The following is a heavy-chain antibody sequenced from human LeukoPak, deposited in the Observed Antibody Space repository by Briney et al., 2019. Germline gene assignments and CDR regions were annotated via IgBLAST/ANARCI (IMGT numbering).Heavy chain of an antibody. V-gene: IGHV3-48*01. J-gene: IGHJ3*02. CDR2: IDGNSGIK. Sequence: GRSLRLSCAASGFTFDDYAMHWVRQAPGKGLEWVSYIDGNSGIKYYADSVQGRFTISRDNAQDSVFLQMTSLRVDDTAVYYCARTYDFGRGPPGDAFDNWGQGTLVTVPS. CDR3: ARTYDFGRGPPGDAFDN. CDR1: GFTFDDYA. D-gene: IGHD3-3*01.